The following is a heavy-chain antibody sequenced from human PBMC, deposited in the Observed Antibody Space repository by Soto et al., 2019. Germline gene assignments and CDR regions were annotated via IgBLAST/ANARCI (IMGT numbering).Heavy chain of an antibody. CDR2: IIPILGIA. CDR3: ARDCSYDILTGTRVGYYYGMDV. J-gene: IGHJ6*02. Sequence: ASVKVSCKASGGTFSSYTISWVRQAPGQGLEWMGRIIPILGIANYAQKFQGRVTITADKSTSTAYMELSSLRSEDTAVYYCARDCSYDILTGTRVGYYYGMDVWGQGTTVTVS. V-gene: IGHV1-69*04. CDR1: GGTFSSYT. D-gene: IGHD3-9*01.